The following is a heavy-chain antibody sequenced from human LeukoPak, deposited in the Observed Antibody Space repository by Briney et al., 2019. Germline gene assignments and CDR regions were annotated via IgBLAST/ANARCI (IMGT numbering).Heavy chain of an antibody. CDR2: ISAYNGNT. CDR3: ARDVVVVPAAMIDIDYYGMDV. D-gene: IGHD2-2*01. CDR1: GYTFTSYG. J-gene: IGHJ6*04. V-gene: IGHV1-18*04. Sequence: VASVKVSCKSSGYTFTSYGISWVRQAPGQGLEWMGWISAYNGNTNYAQKLQGRVTMTTDTSTSTAYMELRSLRSDDTAVYYCARDVVVVPAAMIDIDYYGMDVWGKGTTVTVSS.